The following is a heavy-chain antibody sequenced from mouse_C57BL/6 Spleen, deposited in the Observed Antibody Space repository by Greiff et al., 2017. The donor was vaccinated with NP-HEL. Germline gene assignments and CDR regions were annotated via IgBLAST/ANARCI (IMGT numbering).Heavy chain of an antibody. CDR1: GFSFNTYA. CDR2: IRSKSNNYAT. J-gene: IGHJ4*01. CDR3: VIQGVLREKASDY. D-gene: IGHD1-1*01. V-gene: IGHV10-1*01. Sequence: EVKLVESGGGLVQPKGSLKLPCAASGFSFNTYAMNWVRQAPGKGLEWVARIRSKSNNYATYYADSVKDRFTISRDDSESMLYLQLNNVKTEDTARYYCVIQGVLREKASDYWGQGTSVTVSS.